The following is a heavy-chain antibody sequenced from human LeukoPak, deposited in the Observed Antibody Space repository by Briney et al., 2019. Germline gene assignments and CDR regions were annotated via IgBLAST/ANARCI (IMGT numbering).Heavy chain of an antibody. Sequence: ASVKVSCKASGYTFTSYGISWVRQAPGQGLEWMGWISAYNGNTNYAQKLLGRVTMTTDTSTSTAYMELRSLRSDDTAVYYCARDSVRYSGSYFTFDYWGQGTLVTVSS. V-gene: IGHV1-18*01. CDR3: ARDSVRYSGSYFTFDY. D-gene: IGHD1-26*01. CDR2: ISAYNGNT. J-gene: IGHJ4*02. CDR1: GYTFTSYG.